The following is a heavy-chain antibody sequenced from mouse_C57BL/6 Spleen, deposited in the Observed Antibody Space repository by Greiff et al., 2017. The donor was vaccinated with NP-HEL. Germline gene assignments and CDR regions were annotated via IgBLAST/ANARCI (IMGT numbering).Heavy chain of an antibody. Sequence: QVQLQQSGAELMKPGASVKLSCKATGYTFTGYWIEWVKQRPGQGLEWIGEILPGRGSTNYNEKVKGKATFSADTSSNTAYMHLSSLTTADSAIYYCARWYYFDYWGQGTTLTVSS. J-gene: IGHJ2*01. CDR3: ARWYYFDY. CDR2: ILPGRGST. V-gene: IGHV1-9*01. CDR1: GYTFTGYW.